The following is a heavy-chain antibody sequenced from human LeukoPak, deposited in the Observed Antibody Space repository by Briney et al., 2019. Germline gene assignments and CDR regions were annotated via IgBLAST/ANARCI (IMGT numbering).Heavy chain of an antibody. CDR3: TREAYGASCDY. CDR2: INSDGSST. CDR1: GFTFTNHW. V-gene: IGHV3-74*01. J-gene: IGHJ4*02. D-gene: IGHD2-8*01. Sequence: QPGGSLRLSCAASGFTFTNHWMHWVRQAPGEGLVWVSRINSDGSSTSYADSVKGRFTISRDNDKNTLYLQMNSLRAEDTAVYYCTREAYGASCDYWGQGILVTVSS.